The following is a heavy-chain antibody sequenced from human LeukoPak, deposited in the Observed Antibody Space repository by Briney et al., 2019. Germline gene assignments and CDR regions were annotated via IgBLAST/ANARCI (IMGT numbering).Heavy chain of an antibody. D-gene: IGHD3-3*01. CDR2: IYYSGNT. CDR1: AGSISSDSYY. CDR3: SRSSSRNFGVVIKSYYYYMDV. J-gene: IGHJ6*03. Sequence: SETLSLTCTVSAGSISSDSYYWGWIRQPPGKGLEWIGTIYYSGNTYYNPSLKSRVTISVDTSKNQFSLKLSSVTAADTAVYYCSRSSSRNFGVVIKSYYYYMDVWGKGTTVTVSS. V-gene: IGHV4-39*07.